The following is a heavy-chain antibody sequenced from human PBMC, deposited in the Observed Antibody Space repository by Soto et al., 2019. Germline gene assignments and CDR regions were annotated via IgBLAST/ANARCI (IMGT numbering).Heavy chain of an antibody. CDR1: GFTFSSYS. J-gene: IGHJ5*02. D-gene: IGHD6-19*01. CDR3: ASSWEAVAGTEFDP. Sequence: GGFLRLSCAASGFTFSSYSMNWVRQAPGKGLEWVSYISSSSSTIYYADSVKGRFTISRDNAKNSLYLQMNSLRAEDTAVYYCASSWEAVAGTEFDPWGQGTLVTVSS. V-gene: IGHV3-48*01. CDR2: ISSSSSTI.